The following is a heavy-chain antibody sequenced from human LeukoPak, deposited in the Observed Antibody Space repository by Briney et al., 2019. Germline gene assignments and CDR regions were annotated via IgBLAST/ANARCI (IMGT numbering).Heavy chain of an antibody. Sequence: SETLSLTCSVSGGSISSNNYYWGWIRQPPGKGLEWIGSIYYSGSTYYNPSLKSRDTISVDTPKNQFSLKLSSVTAADTAVYYCASGYNGLDFWGQGTLVTVSS. V-gene: IGHV4-39*01. CDR3: ASGYNGLDF. CDR1: GGSISSNNYY. D-gene: IGHD5-12*01. CDR2: IYYSGST. J-gene: IGHJ4*02.